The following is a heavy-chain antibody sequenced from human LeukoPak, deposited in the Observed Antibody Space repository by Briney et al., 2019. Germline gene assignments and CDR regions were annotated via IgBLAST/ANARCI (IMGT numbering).Heavy chain of an antibody. CDR2: ISGSGGST. V-gene: IGHV3-23*01. Sequence: GGSLRLSCSASGFTFSSYAMHWVRQAPGKGLEWVSTISGSGGSTYYADSVKGRFTISRDNSKNTLYLQMNSLRAEDTAVYYCAKDGLFGATITYYFDYWGQGTLVTVSS. CDR1: GFTFSSYA. J-gene: IGHJ4*02. D-gene: IGHD3-3*01. CDR3: AKDGLFGATITYYFDY.